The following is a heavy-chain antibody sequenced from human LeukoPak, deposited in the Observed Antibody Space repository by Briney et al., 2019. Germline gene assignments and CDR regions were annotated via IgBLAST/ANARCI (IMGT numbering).Heavy chain of an antibody. CDR2: INPNSGGT. V-gene: IGHV1-2*02. CDR1: GYTFTGYY. Sequence: ASVKVSCKASGYTFTGYYMHWVRQAPGQGLEWMGWINPNSGGTNYAQKFQGRVTMTRDTSISTAYMELSRLRSDDTAVYYCARPYDSSGYYRGRAFDIWGQGTTVTVSS. CDR3: ARPYDSSGYYRGRAFDI. D-gene: IGHD3-22*01. J-gene: IGHJ3*02.